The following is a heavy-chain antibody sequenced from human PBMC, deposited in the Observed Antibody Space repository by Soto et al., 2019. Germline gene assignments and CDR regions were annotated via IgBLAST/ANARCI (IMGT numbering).Heavy chain of an antibody. CDR1: GFTFSSYA. J-gene: IGHJ6*03. D-gene: IGHD3-9*01. CDR3: AKASRYFDWLPGFNYYYYYMDV. CDR2: ISGSGGST. Sequence: GGSLRLSCAASGFTFSSYAMSWVRQAPGKGLEWVSAISGSGGSTYYADSVKGRFTISRDNSKNTLYLQMNSLRAEDTAVYYCAKASRYFDWLPGFNYYYYYMDVWGKGTTVTVSS. V-gene: IGHV3-23*01.